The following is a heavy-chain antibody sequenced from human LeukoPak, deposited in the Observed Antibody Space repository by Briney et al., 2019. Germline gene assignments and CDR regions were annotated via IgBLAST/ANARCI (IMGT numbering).Heavy chain of an antibody. J-gene: IGHJ2*01. D-gene: IGHD5-18*01. Sequence: SETLSLTCAVYGGSFSGYYWSWIRLPPGKGLEWIGEINHSGSTNYNPSLKSRVTISVDTSKNQFSLKLSSVTAADTAVYYCARGWIQLWSYWYFDLWGRGTLVTVSS. V-gene: IGHV4-34*01. CDR1: GGSFSGYY. CDR3: ARGWIQLWSYWYFDL. CDR2: INHSGST.